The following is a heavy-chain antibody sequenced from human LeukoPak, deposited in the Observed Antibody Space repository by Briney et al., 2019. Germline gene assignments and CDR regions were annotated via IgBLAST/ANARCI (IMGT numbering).Heavy chain of an antibody. V-gene: IGHV4-4*07. CDR2: IYTSGST. CDR3: ARDVGSYQLPPREFDY. CDR1: GGSISSYY. Sequence: PSETLSLTCTVSGGSISSYYWTWIRQPAGKGLEWIGRIYTSGSTNYNPSLKSRVTMSVDTSKNQFSLNLSSVTAADTAVYYCARDVGSYQLPPREFDYWGQGTLVTVSS. D-gene: IGHD2-2*01. J-gene: IGHJ4*02.